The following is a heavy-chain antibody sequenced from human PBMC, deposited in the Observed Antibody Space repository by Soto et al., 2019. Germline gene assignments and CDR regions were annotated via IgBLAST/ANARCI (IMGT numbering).Heavy chain of an antibody. CDR3: ARDLAAGDY. CDR2: INPASGST. CDR1: GYTFTHYY. Sequence: QVQLVQSGAEVKKPGASVKLSCRTSGYTFTHYYIHWVRQAPGQGLEWLAIINPASGSTNYAQDFQGRVTLTMDTSTTTVYMELSGLRADDTAIFYCARDLAAGDYWGQGNLVTVSS. D-gene: IGHD6-13*01. V-gene: IGHV1-46*01. J-gene: IGHJ4*02.